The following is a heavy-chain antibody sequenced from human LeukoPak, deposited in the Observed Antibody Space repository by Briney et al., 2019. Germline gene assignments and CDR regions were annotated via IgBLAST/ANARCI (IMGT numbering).Heavy chain of an antibody. J-gene: IGHJ4*02. D-gene: IGHD2-15*01. CDR2: IYYSGST. CDR3: ARTHCSGGSCTDY. V-gene: IGHV4-39*01. CDR1: GGSISSSSYY. Sequence: PSETLSLTCTVSGGSISSSSYYWGWIRQPPGKGLEWIGSIYYSGSTYYNPSLKSRVTISVDTSKNQFSLKLSSVTAADTAVYYCARTHCSGGSCTDYWGQGTLVTVSS.